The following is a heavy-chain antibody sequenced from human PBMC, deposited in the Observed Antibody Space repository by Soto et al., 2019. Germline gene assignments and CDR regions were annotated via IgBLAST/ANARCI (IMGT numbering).Heavy chain of an antibody. CDR3: AGMQDGALAH. CDR1: GDRVSRNSAA. J-gene: IGHJ4*02. V-gene: IGHV6-1*01. D-gene: IGHD1-26*01. CDR2: TYYRSKWYN. Sequence: SHTLSLTCAISGDRVSRNSAAWNWVRQSPSRGLEWLGRTYYRSKWYNEYAVSVKSRITIKPDTSKNQFSLQLNSVIPEDTAVEYCAGMQDGALAHWGQGVRVTV.